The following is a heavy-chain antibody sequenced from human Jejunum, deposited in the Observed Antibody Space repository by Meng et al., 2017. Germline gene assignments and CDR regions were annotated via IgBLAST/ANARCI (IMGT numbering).Heavy chain of an antibody. Sequence: QVQCVQSGAEVKKPGASGRVSGKASGYTFTRYTIHWVRQAPGQGLEWMGWINGGNGVTKSSQNFQDRVTITRDTSTNTAYMELSGLRSEDTAVYYCARVVIIVSGYYFDYWGQGTLVTVSS. V-gene: IGHV1-3*01. D-gene: IGHD3-16*02. CDR2: INGGNGVT. J-gene: IGHJ4*02. CDR1: GYTFTRYT. CDR3: ARVVIIVSGYYFDY.